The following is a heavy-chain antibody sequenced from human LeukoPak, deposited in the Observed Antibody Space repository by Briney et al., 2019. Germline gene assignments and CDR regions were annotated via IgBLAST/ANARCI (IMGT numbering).Heavy chain of an antibody. CDR3: ASYKRAPAAIDY. Sequence: ETLSLTCAVYGGSFSGYYWSWIRQPPGKGLEWIGEINHSGSTNYNPSLKGRVTISVDTSKNQFSLKLSSVTAADTAVYYCASYKRAPAAIDYWGQGTLVTVSS. CDR1: GGSFSGYY. CDR2: INHSGST. J-gene: IGHJ4*02. D-gene: IGHD2-2*01. V-gene: IGHV4-34*01.